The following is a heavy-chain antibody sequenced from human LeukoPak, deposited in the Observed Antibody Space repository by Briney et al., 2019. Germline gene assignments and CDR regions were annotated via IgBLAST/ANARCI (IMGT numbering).Heavy chain of an antibody. J-gene: IGHJ4*02. V-gene: IGHV5-51*01. CDR3: ARVLIRGDEIDY. CDR2: IYPGDSDA. D-gene: IGHD2-21*01. Sequence: GESLKISCKGSGYSFTNYWIGWVRQMPGKGLKWMGIIYPGDSDARYSPSFQGQVTISADKSISTAYLQWSSLKASDSAMYYCARVLIRGDEIDYWGQGTLVTVSS. CDR1: GYSFTNYW.